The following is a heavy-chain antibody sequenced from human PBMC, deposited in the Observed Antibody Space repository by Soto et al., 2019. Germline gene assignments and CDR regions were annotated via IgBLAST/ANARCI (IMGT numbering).Heavy chain of an antibody. CDR2: LNSDGSTT. CDR1: GFTFGSYW. Sequence: EVQLVETGGGLVQPGGSLRLSCAASGFTFGSYWMHWVRQAPGKGLAWASRLNSDGSTTNYADSVKGRFTISRDNAKNTVYLQMNSLRVEETAVYYCARGRSGTYALDYWGQGILVTVSS. V-gene: IGHV3-74*01. D-gene: IGHD1-26*01. CDR3: ARGRSGTYALDY. J-gene: IGHJ4*02.